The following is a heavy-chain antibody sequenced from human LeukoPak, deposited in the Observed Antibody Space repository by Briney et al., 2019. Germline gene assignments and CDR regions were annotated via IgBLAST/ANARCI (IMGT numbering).Heavy chain of an antibody. CDR1: GFTFSSYA. D-gene: IGHD3-10*01. CDR2: ISGSGGST. Sequence: PGGSLRLSCAASGFTFSSYAMSWVRQAPGKGLEWVSAISGSGGSTYYADSVKGRFTISRDNSKNTLYLQMNSLRAEDTAVYYCAKDIWWITMVRGVDFDYWGQGTLVTVSS. CDR3: AKDIWWITMVRGVDFDY. V-gene: IGHV3-23*01. J-gene: IGHJ4*02.